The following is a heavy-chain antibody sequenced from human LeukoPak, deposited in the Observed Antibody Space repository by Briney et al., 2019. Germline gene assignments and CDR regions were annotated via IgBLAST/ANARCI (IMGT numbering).Heavy chain of an antibody. CDR3: ARDLAAARIAVAGSDY. Sequence: PGGSLRLPCAVSGFTFSKYDMNWVRQAPGKGLEWVSSISTTSTYIYYADSVKGRFTVSRDNAKNSLYLQMNSLRADDTAVYYCARDLAAARIAVAGSDYWGQGTLVTVSS. CDR2: ISTTSTYI. J-gene: IGHJ4*02. CDR1: GFTFSKYD. D-gene: IGHD6-19*01. V-gene: IGHV3-21*01.